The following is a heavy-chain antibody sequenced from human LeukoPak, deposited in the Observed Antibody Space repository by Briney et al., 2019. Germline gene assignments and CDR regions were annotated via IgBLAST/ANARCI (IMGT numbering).Heavy chain of an antibody. CDR2: ISTSSSYI. D-gene: IGHD5-12*01. V-gene: IGHV3-21*01. CDR1: GFTFSSYS. J-gene: IGHJ4*02. Sequence: GGSLRLSCAASGFTFSSYSMNWVRQAPGKGLVWVSSISTSSSYIYYADSVKGRFTISRDNAKNSLYLQMNSLRAEDTAVYYCARDRNSGYSGYAFDCWGQGTLVTVSS. CDR3: ARDRNSGYSGYAFDC.